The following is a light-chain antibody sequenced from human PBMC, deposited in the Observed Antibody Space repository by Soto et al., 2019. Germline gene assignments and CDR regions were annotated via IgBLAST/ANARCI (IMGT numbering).Light chain of an antibody. V-gene: IGLV2-14*01. Sequence: QSALTQPASVSGSPGQSITISCTETSSYIGAYNYVSWYQQHPGKTPNLMIYGVTTRPSGVSNRFSGSKSGSTASLTISGLQAADEADYYCSSYTTSSTLEFGGGTKLTVL. CDR2: GVT. CDR3: SSYTTSSTLE. J-gene: IGLJ2*01. CDR1: SSYIGAYNY.